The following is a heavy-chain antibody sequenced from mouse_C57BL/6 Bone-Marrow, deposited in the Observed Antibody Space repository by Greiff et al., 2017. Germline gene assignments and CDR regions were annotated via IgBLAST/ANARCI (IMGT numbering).Heavy chain of an antibody. CDR3: ARPSFYYDYFDY. Sequence: VMLVESGAELARPGASVKLSCKASGYTFTSYGISWVKQRTGQGLEWIGEIYPRSGNTYYNEKFKGKATLTADKSSSTAYMELRSLTSEDSAVYFCARPSFYYDYFDYWGQGTTLTVSS. J-gene: IGHJ2*01. V-gene: IGHV1-81*01. D-gene: IGHD1-1*01. CDR1: GYTFTSYG. CDR2: IYPRSGNT.